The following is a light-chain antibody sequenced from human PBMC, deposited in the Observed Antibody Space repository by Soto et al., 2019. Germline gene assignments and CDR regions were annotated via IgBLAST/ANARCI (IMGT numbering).Light chain of an antibody. CDR1: SSNIGAGYD. Sequence: QSVLTQPPSVSGAPGQRVTISCSGSSSNIGAGYDVHWYQQLPGTAPKLLIYAITNRPSGVPDRFSGSKSDTSASLTISGLQAEDEADYYCCSFALRSTLIFGGGTKLTVL. CDR2: AIT. J-gene: IGLJ2*01. CDR3: CSFALRSTLI. V-gene: IGLV1-40*01.